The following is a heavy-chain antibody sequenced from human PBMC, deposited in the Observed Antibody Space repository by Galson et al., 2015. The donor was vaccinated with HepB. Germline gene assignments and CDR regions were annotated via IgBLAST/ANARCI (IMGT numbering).Heavy chain of an antibody. CDR3: ARSADFWSGREDWFDP. CDR2: IFPGDSET. CDR1: GYSFAYYW. D-gene: IGHD3-3*01. Sequence: QYGAEVKKPGESLKISCTGSGYSFAYYWIGWVRQMPGKGLEWKGIIFPGDSETRYSPSFQGQVIISADKSISTAYLQWNSLKASDTAIYYCARSADFWSGREDWFDPWGQGTLVTVSS. J-gene: IGHJ5*02. V-gene: IGHV5-51*01.